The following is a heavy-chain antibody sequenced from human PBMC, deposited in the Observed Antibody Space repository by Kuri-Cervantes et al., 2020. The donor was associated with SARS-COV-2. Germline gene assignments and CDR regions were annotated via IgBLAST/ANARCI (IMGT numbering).Heavy chain of an antibody. CDR2: IWYDGSNK. J-gene: IGHJ4*02. CDR3: ARDPSGDYDFDY. Sequence: GESLKISCAASGFTFSSYGMHWVRQAPGKGLEWVAVIWYDGSNKYYADSVKGRFTISRDNSKNTLYLQMNSLRAEGTAVYYCARDPSGDYDFDYWGQGTLVTVSS. V-gene: IGHV3-33*01. D-gene: IGHD4-17*01. CDR1: GFTFSSYG.